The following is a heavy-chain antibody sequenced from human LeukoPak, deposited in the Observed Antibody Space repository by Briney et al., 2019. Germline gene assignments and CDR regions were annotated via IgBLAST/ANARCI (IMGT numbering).Heavy chain of an antibody. CDR1: GYTFTGYY. D-gene: IGHD5-24*01. V-gene: IGHV1-2*02. CDR2: INPNSGGT. CDR3: ARDPDGYNTSPHDY. Sequence: GASVKVSCKASGYTFTGYYMHWVRQAPGQGLEWMGWINPNSGGTIYAQKFQGRVTMTRDTSISTAYMELSRLRSDDTAVYYCARDPDGYNTSPHDYWGQGTLVTVSS. J-gene: IGHJ4*02.